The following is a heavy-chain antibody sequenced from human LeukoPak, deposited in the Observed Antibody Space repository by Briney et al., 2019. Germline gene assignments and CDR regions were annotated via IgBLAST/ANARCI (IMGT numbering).Heavy chain of an antibody. Sequence: PGGSLRLSCAASGFTFSSYSMIWVRQAPGKGLEWVSSISSSSTYIYYADSVKGRFTISRDNAKNSLHLQMNSLRAEDTAVYYCARNRYGSSLDAFDIWGQGTVVTVSS. J-gene: IGHJ3*02. CDR1: GFTFSSYS. D-gene: IGHD6-13*01. CDR2: ISSSSTYI. V-gene: IGHV3-21*01. CDR3: ARNRYGSSLDAFDI.